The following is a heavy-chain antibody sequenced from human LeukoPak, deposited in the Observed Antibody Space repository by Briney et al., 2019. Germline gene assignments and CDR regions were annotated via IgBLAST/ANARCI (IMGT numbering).Heavy chain of an antibody. CDR2: IYPGDSDT. Sequence: GESLKISCKGSGYSFTSYWIGWVRQMPGKGLEWMGIIYPGDSDTRYSPSFQGQVTISADKSISTAYLQWSSLKASDTAMYYCARNVLPYRVKIVVAFDPWGQGTLVTVSS. CDR1: GYSFTSYW. D-gene: IGHD2-15*01. CDR3: ARNVLPYRVKIVVAFDP. J-gene: IGHJ5*02. V-gene: IGHV5-51*01.